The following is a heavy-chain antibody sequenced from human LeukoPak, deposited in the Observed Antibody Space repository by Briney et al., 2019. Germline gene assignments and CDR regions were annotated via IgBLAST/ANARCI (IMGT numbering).Heavy chain of an antibody. V-gene: IGHV3-23*01. CDR1: GFTFSNYG. CDR3: ARAHGGNSGRDY. CDR2: ISGRGDTT. D-gene: IGHD4-23*01. J-gene: IGHJ4*02. Sequence: GGSLRLSCAGSGFTFSNYGMTWVRQAPGKGLEWVSAISGRGDTTRYGESVKGRFTVSRDNSRNTLYLEMNSLRAEDTAVYYCARAHGGNSGRDYWGQGTLVTVSS.